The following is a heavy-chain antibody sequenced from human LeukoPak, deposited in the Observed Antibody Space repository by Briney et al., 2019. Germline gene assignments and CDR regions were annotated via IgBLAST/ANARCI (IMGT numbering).Heavy chain of an antibody. Sequence: SCKVSGYTLTELSMHWVRQAPGKGLEWVAVISYDGANKYYADSVRGRFAISRDNSKNTLYLQMNSLRPEDTAVYYCAVIVVVTASTAFDIWGQGTMVTVSS. CDR1: GYTLTELS. J-gene: IGHJ3*02. D-gene: IGHD2-21*02. CDR2: ISYDGANK. V-gene: IGHV3-30*09. CDR3: AVIVVVTASTAFDI.